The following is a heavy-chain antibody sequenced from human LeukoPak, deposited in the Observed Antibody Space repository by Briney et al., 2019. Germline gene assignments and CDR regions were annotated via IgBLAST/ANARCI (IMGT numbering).Heavy chain of an antibody. CDR1: GVSITDYY. J-gene: IGHJ4*02. V-gene: IGHV4-59*08. CDR3: ARHPLRGGFDY. Sequence: SETLSLTCTVSGVSITDYYWSWIRQPPGKGLEWIAYIFHTGDTRYNPSLKSRITISLNTSKNQFSLKLNSVTAADTAVYYCARHPLRGGFDYWGQGTLVTVSS. CDR2: IFHTGDT.